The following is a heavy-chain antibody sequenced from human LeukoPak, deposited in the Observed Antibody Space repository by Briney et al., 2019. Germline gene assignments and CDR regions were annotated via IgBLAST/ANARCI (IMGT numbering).Heavy chain of an antibody. CDR1: GFTLSDYA. CDR3: ARDLISMIRGVSSLDP. V-gene: IGHV3-21*01. Sequence: GESLRLSCAASGFTLSDYAMNWVRQAPGKGLEWVSSISSSSSYIYYADSVKGRFTISRDNAKNSLYLQMNSLRAEDTAVYYCARDLISMIRGVSSLDPWGQGTLVTVSS. J-gene: IGHJ5*02. D-gene: IGHD3-10*01. CDR2: ISSSSSYI.